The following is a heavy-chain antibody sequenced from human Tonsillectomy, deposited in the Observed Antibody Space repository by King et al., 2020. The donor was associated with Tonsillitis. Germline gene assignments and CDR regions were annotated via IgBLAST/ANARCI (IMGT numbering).Heavy chain of an antibody. V-gene: IGHV4-38-2*01. J-gene: IGHJ4*02. Sequence: VQLQESGPGLVKPSETLSLTGAVSGYSISSGYYWGWIRQPPGKGLEWIGSMYHTGSSYYNASLKSQVTISVDTSKNQFSLKLNSVTASDTAVYYCARGRTDLAYWGQGTLVTVSS. CDR3: ARGRTDLAY. CDR1: GYSISSGYY. D-gene: IGHD1-1*01. CDR2: MYHTGSS.